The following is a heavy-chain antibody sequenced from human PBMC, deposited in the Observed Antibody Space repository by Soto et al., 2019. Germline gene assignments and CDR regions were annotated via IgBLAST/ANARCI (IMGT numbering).Heavy chain of an antibody. CDR1: GGSISSGDYY. D-gene: IGHD5-12*01. V-gene: IGHV4-30-4*01. J-gene: IGHJ6*02. Sequence: QVQLQESGPGLVKPSQTLSLTCTVSGGSISSGDYYWSWIRQPPGKGLEWIGYIYYSGSTYYNPSLKRRVTQSLDSSKNQFSLKVSSVTAEDTGVYYGARDWARYRGYDYYYGMDVWGQGTTVTVSS. CDR3: ARDWARYRGYDYYYGMDV. CDR2: IYYSGST.